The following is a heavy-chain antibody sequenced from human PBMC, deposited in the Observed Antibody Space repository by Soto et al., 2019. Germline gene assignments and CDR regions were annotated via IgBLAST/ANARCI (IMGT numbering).Heavy chain of an antibody. Sequence: QVQLQESGPGLVKPSQTLSLTCTVSGGSISSGGYYWSWIRQHPGKGLEWIGYIYYSGSTYYNPSLKSRVTISVDTSKNQFSLKLSSVTAADTAVYYCARVLTMDQIVGATTGDWFDPWGQGTLVTVSS. D-gene: IGHD1-26*01. V-gene: IGHV4-31*03. J-gene: IGHJ5*02. CDR2: IYYSGST. CDR1: GGSISSGGYY. CDR3: ARVLTMDQIVGATTGDWFDP.